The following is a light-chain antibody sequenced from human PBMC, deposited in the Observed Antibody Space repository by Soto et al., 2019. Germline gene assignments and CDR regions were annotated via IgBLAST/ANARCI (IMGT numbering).Light chain of an antibody. CDR2: EVS. J-gene: IGLJ1*01. Sequence: QSALTQPASVSGSPGQSITISCTGTSSDVGGYNYVSWYQQHPGKAPKLMIYEVSNRPSGVSNRFSCSKSGNTASLTISGLQAEDEDDYYCSSYTRSSPVVGTGTKLTVL. V-gene: IGLV2-14*01. CDR3: SSYTRSSPV. CDR1: SSDVGGYNY.